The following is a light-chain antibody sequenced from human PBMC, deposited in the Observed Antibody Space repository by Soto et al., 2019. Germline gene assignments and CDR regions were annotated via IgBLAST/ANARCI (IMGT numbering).Light chain of an antibody. CDR1: QSVSSNY. V-gene: IGKV3-20*01. Sequence: EIVLTQSPGTLSLSPGERATLSCRASQSVSSNYLAWYQQKPGQAPRLLIYGASSRATGIPDRFSGSGSGTDFTLTITRLEPEDFAVYYCHQYDNSPWMFGQGTKVEIK. J-gene: IGKJ1*01. CDR3: HQYDNSPWM. CDR2: GAS.